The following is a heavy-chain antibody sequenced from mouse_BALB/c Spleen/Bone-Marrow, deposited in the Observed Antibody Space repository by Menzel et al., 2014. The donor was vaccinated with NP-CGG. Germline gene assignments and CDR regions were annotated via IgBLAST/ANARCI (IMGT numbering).Heavy chain of an antibody. J-gene: IGHJ4*01. CDR3: HFYGSGGVMYY. CDR1: GYSFTGYC. CDR2: VNPNNGGT. D-gene: IGHD1-1*02. Sequence: EVQLQQSGPDLVKPGASVKISCKASGYSFTGYCMHWVKQSLGKSLEWIGRVNPNNGGTSFNQKFKGKAIFTVDKSSSAAYMWRRSVSSVDSVVYYCHFYGSGGVMYYWGHGASVTASA. V-gene: IGHV1-26*01.